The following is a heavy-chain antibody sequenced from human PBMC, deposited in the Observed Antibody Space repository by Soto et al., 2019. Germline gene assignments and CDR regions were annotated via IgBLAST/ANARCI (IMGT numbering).Heavy chain of an antibody. CDR2: INPNSGGT. V-gene: IGHV1-2*02. CDR3: ASAAVTGTAGLDF. J-gene: IGHJ4*02. CDR1: GYTFSGFY. D-gene: IGHD6-19*01. Sequence: QVLLLQSGAEVKKPGASVKVSCKDSGYTFSGFYMHWVRQAPGQGLEWMGWINPNSGGTKSAEKFQGRVTMTRDTSISTAYMELSRLTSDDTAVYYCASAAVTGTAGLDFWGQGTQVTVSS.